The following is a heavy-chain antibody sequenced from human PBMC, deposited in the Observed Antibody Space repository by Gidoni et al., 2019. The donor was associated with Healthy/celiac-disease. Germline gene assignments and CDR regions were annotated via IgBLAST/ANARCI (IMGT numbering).Heavy chain of an antibody. CDR2: ISSNGGST. CDR3: VKVGGSGSYPLGDYYYGMDV. V-gene: IGHV3-64D*06. CDR1: GFPFSRYA. D-gene: IGHD3-10*01. J-gene: IGHJ6*02. Sequence: VQLVESGGGLVQPGGSLRLSCSASGFPFSRYAMQWVRQAPGKGLEYVSAISSNGGSTYYADSVKGRFTISRDNSKNTLYLQMSSLRAEDTAVYYCVKVGGSGSYPLGDYYYGMDVWGQGTTVTVSS.